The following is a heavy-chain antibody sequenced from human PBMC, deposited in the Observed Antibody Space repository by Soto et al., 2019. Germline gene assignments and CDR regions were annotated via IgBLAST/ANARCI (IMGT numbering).Heavy chain of an antibody. Sequence: QVQLVQSGAEVKKPGSSVKVSCKASGGTFSSYAISWVRQAPGQGLEWMGGIIPIFGTANYAQQFQGRVTLTADESTSTAYMDLSSLRAEDTAVYYCASDTGIAAAGTGAYYCDYWGQGTLVTVSS. CDR3: ASDTGIAAAGTGAYYCDY. CDR1: GGTFSSYA. J-gene: IGHJ4*02. D-gene: IGHD6-13*01. V-gene: IGHV1-69*01. CDR2: IIPIFGTA.